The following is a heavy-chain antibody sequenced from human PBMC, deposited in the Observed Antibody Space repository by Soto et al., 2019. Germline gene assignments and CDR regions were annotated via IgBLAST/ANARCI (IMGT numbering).Heavy chain of an antibody. V-gene: IGHV3-48*02. CDR1: GFTFSSYS. J-gene: IGHJ4*02. D-gene: IGHD1-26*01. CDR3: ARVRGSYQSDC. CDR2: ISTSDITI. Sequence: AGGSLRLSCAASGFTFSSYSMNWVRQAPGKGLEWVSYISTSDITIYYADSVKGRFTISRDNAKNSLYLQMNSLRDDDTAVYYCARVRGSYQSDCWGQGTLVTVSS.